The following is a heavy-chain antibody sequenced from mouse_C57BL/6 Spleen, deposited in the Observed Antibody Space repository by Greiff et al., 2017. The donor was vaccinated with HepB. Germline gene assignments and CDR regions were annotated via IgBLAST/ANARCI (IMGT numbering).Heavy chain of an antibody. CDR1: GYTFTSYW. D-gene: IGHD4-1*01. CDR2: IDPSDSYT. J-gene: IGHJ4*01. Sequence: VKLQQPGAELVKPGASVKLSCKASGYTFTSYWMQWVKQRPGQGLEWIGEIDPSDSYTNYNQKFKGKATLTVDTSSSTAYMQLSSLTSEDSAVYYCGTGTVLDYWGQGTSVTVSS. CDR3: GTGTVLDY. V-gene: IGHV1-50*01.